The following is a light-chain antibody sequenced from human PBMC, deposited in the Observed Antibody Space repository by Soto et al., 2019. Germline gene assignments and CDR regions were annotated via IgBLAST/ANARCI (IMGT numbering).Light chain of an antibody. V-gene: IGKV3-20*01. CDR2: GAS. J-gene: IGKJ1*01. CDR3: QQYGSSLTWT. Sequence: EIVLTQSPGTLSLSPGEGATLSCRASQSVISTYLAWYQQRPGQAPRLLIYGASNRASGIPDRFSGSGPGTDFTLTISRLEPEDFAVYYCQQYGSSLTWTFGQGTKVEIK. CDR1: QSVISTY.